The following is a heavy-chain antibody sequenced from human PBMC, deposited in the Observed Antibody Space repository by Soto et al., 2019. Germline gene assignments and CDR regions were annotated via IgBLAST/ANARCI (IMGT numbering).Heavy chain of an antibody. J-gene: IGHJ6*02. CDR3: RSSSRYSTDV. Sequence: QLQLQESGPGLVKPSETLSLSCTVSGGSITSSSYWGWIRQPPGKGLEWIGSIYSTGNTYYNPSLKGRVTISADTSKNQFSLNLSSVTAADTAVYYCRSSSRYSTDVWCQGTTVYVSS. CDR2: IYSTGNT. CDR1: GGSITSSSY. D-gene: IGHD6-13*01. V-gene: IGHV4-39*01.